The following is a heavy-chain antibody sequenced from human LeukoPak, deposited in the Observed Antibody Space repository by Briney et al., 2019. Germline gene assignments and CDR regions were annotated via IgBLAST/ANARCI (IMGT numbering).Heavy chain of an antibody. CDR1: GFTFDDYA. J-gene: IGHJ4*02. V-gene: IGHV3-9*01. Sequence: PGRSLRLSCAASGFTFDDYAMHWVRHAPGKGLEWVSGISWNSGSIGYADSVKGRFTISRDNAKNSLYLQMNSLRAEDTALYYCAKGPSYYDSSGYYSWGQGTLVTVSS. CDR2: ISWNSGSI. CDR3: AKGPSYYDSSGYYS. D-gene: IGHD3-22*01.